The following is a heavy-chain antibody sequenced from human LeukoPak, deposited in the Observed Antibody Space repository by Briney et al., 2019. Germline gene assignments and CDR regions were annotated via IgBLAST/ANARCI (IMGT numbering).Heavy chain of an antibody. V-gene: IGHV1-46*01. D-gene: IGHD3-22*01. CDR1: GYTFTSYY. Sequence: ASVKVSCKASGYTFTSYYMHWVRQAPGQGLEWMGIINPSGGSTSYAQKFQGRVTMTRDTSTSTVYMELSSLRSEDTAVYYCARCPTLGRSSGYYYLNYCGQGNLVTVSS. CDR2: INPSGGST. CDR3: ARCPTLGRSSGYYYLNY. J-gene: IGHJ4*02.